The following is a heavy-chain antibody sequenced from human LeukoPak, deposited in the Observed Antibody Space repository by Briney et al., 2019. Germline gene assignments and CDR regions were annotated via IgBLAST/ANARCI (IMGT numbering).Heavy chain of an antibody. CDR2: ISAYNGNT. J-gene: IGHJ4*02. D-gene: IGHD3-16*02. CDR3: ARDHWGSYRYAPSGDY. CDR1: GYTFTIYG. Sequence: EASVTVSFTASGYTFTIYGISWVRQAPGQGLEWMGWISAYNGNTNYAQKLQGRVTMTTDTSTSTAYMELRSLRSDDTAVYYCARDHWGSYRYAPSGDYWGQGTLVTVSS. V-gene: IGHV1-18*01.